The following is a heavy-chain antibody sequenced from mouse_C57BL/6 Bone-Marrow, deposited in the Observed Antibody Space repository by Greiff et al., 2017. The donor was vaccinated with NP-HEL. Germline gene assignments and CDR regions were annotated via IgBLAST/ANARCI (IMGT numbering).Heavy chain of an antibody. CDR3: ARRDGKSFDY. CDR1: GYSFTSYY. V-gene: IGHV1-66*01. Sequence: VQLQQSGPELVKPGASVKISCKASGYSFTSYYIHWVKQRPGQGLEWIGWIYPGSGNTKYNEKFKGKATLTADTSSSTAYMQLSSLTSEDSAVYYCARRDGKSFDYWGQGTTLTVSS. D-gene: IGHD2-1*01. CDR2: IYPGSGNT. J-gene: IGHJ2*01.